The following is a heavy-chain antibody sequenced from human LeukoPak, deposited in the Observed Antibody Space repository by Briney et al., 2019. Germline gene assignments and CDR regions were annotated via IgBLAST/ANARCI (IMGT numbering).Heavy chain of an antibody. V-gene: IGHV3-23*01. CDR2: ISDGGSST. Sequence: GGSLRLSCAASEFTFSTYGMSWVRQAPGKGLEWVSAISDGGSSTYYADSVKGRFTISRDNSKNTLYLQMNSLRAEDTAVYYCANVDYDILSRLDYWGQGTLVTVSS. CDR3: ANVDYDILSRLDY. J-gene: IGHJ4*02. D-gene: IGHD3-9*01. CDR1: EFTFSTYG.